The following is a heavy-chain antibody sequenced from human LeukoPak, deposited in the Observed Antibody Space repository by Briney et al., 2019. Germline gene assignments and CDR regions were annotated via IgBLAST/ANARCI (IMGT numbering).Heavy chain of an antibody. Sequence: GGSLRLSCAASGFTFSSYWMSWVRQAPGKGLEWVANIKQDGSEKYYVDSVKGRFTISRDNAKNSLYLQMNSLRAEDTAVYYCARDLKYDSSGYYLGHYFDYWGQGTLVTVSP. D-gene: IGHD3-22*01. CDR3: ARDLKYDSSGYYLGHYFDY. CDR2: IKQDGSEK. CDR1: GFTFSSYW. V-gene: IGHV3-7*01. J-gene: IGHJ4*02.